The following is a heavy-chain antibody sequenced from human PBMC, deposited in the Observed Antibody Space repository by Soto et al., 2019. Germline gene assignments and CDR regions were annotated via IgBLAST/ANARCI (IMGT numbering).Heavy chain of an antibody. J-gene: IGHJ4*02. CDR1: GYTFSSYSMN. CDR2: VYYSGST. D-gene: IGHD2-8*01. V-gene: IGHV4-59*05. CDR3: ARHGTRMVRRPFDY. Sequence: VQLVESGGGLVKPGGSLRLSCAASGYTFSSYSMNWVRQAPGKGLEWIGRVYYSGSTYYNPSLTSRATVSVNTSRKQFFLRLSSVTAADTAVYYCARHGTRMVRRPFDYWGQGALVTVSS.